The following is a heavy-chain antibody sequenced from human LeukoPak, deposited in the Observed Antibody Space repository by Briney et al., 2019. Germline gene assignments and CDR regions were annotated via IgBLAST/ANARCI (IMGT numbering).Heavy chain of an antibody. CDR3: ARRDHTYYYDSSGSGAFDI. CDR1: GYTFTSYG. J-gene: IGHJ3*02. V-gene: IGHV1-18*01. D-gene: IGHD3-22*01. Sequence: ASVKVSCKASGYTFTSYGVSWVRQAPGQGLEWMGWISAYNGNTNYAQKLQGRVTMTTDTSTSTAYMELRSLRSDDTAVYYCARRDHTYYYDSSGSGAFDIWGQGTMVTVSS. CDR2: ISAYNGNT.